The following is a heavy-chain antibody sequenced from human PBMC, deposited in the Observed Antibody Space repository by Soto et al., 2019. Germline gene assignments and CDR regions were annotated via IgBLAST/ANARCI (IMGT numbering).Heavy chain of an antibody. Sequence: PXETLSLTCTFSGCCTSSGFFYLSLIRQHPGKGLEWIGYIYYSGISYYNPSLKSRVSISLDTSRNQFSMTLNSVTAADTAVYYCARNGYTYGMDVWGQGATVTVSS. CDR1: GCCTSSGFFY. CDR2: IYYSGIS. CDR3: ARNGYTYGMDV. J-gene: IGHJ6*02. V-gene: IGHV4-31*03. D-gene: IGHD5-18*01.